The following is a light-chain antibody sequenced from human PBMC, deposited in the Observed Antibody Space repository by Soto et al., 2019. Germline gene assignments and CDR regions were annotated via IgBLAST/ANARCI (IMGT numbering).Light chain of an antibody. Sequence: EIVLTQSPATLSLSPGERATLSCRASQSVSSYLAWYQQKPGQAPRLLIYDASNRATGIPARFSGSGSGTDFTLTISSLEPEDSAFYYCQQRSNWPPTFGGGTKVEIK. J-gene: IGKJ4*01. CDR2: DAS. V-gene: IGKV3-11*01. CDR1: QSVSSY. CDR3: QQRSNWPPT.